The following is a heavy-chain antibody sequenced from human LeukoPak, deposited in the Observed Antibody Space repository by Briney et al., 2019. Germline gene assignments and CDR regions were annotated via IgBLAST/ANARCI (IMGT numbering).Heavy chain of an antibody. CDR2: MSYDGSII. J-gene: IGHJ4*02. CDR1: GFSFSSYS. V-gene: IGHV3-30-3*01. CDR3: AKDRSGSYSQGLDY. Sequence: PGGSLRLSCAASGFSFSSYSMHWVRQAPGKGLEWVAVMSYDGSIIYYADSVKGRFTISRDNSKDTLYLQINSLRAEDTAVYYCAKDRSGSYSQGLDYWGQGTLVTVSS. D-gene: IGHD1-26*01.